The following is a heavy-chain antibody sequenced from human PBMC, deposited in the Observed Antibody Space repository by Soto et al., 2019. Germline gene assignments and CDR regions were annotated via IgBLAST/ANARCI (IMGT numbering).Heavy chain of an antibody. D-gene: IGHD1-26*01. V-gene: IGHV1-46*01. CDR1: GYTFTSYY. J-gene: IGHJ4*02. CDR3: ARDSPFAPYSGSYDY. CDR2: INPSGGST. Sequence: ASVKVSWKASGYTFTSYYMYWARQAPGQGLEWMGIINPSGGSTSYAQKFQGRVTMTRDTSTSTVYMELSSLRSEDTAVYYCARDSPFAPYSGSYDYWGQGTLVTVSS.